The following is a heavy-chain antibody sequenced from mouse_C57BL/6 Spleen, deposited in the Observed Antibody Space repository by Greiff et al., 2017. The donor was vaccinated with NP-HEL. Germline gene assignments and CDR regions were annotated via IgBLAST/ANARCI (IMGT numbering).Heavy chain of an antibody. D-gene: IGHD2-4*01. V-gene: IGHV1-62-2*01. CDR1: GYTFTEYT. CDR2: FYPGSGSI. CDR3: ARHEGGIYDDYDRAPWFAY. Sequence: QVQLQQSGAELVKPGASVKLSCKASGYTFTEYTIHWVKQRSGQGLEWIGWFYPGSGSIKYNEKFKDKATLTADKSSSTVYMELRRLTSEDSAVYFCARHEGGIYDDYDRAPWFAYWGQGTLVTVSA. J-gene: IGHJ3*01.